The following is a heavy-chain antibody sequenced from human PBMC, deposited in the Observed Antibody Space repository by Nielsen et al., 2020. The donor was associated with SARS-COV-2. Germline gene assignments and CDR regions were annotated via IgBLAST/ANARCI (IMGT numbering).Heavy chain of an antibody. D-gene: IGHD6-13*01. J-gene: IGHJ6*02. V-gene: IGHV3-30*18. Sequence: VRQAPGKGLEWVAVISYDGSNEYYADSVKGRFTISRDNSKNTLYLQMNSLRAEDTAVYYCAKDLRSSSWGRYYYYYGMDVWGQGTTVTVSS. CDR2: ISYDGSNE. CDR3: AKDLRSSSWGRYYYYYGMDV.